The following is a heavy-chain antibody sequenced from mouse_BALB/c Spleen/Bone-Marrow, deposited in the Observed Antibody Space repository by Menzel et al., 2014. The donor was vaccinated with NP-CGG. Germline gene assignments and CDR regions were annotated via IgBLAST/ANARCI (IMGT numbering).Heavy chain of an antibody. D-gene: IGHD1-1*01. J-gene: IGHJ3*01. Sequence: VQLQQSGPELVKPGASVKMSCEASGYTFTDYYMDWVKQSPGENFEWIGRVNPYNGGTNYNQKFKDKATLTVDKSSSTAYMELNSLTSGDSAVYYCARWNYYGPTYWGQGTLVTVSA. CDR1: GYTFTDYY. CDR3: ARWNYYGPTY. CDR2: VNPYNGGT. V-gene: IGHV1-19*01.